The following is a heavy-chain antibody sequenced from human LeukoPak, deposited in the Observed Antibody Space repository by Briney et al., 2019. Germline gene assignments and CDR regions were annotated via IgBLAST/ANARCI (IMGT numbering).Heavy chain of an antibody. CDR1: GYIFTSYG. V-gene: IGHV1-18*01. J-gene: IGHJ4*02. Sequence: ASVKVSCKASGYIFTSYGISWVRQAPGQGLEWMGWISAYNGSTNYVQKLQGRVTMTTDTSTSTAYMELRSLRSDDTAVYYCARDVGYCSSTSCHSHFDYWGQGTLVTVSS. CDR3: ARDVGYCSSTSCHSHFDY. D-gene: IGHD2-2*02. CDR2: ISAYNGST.